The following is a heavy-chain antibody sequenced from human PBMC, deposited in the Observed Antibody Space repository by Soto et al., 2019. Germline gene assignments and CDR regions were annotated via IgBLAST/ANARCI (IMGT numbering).Heavy chain of an antibody. J-gene: IGHJ1*01. V-gene: IGHV1-69*13. CDR3: AMGGVYAEYFQH. D-gene: IGHD3-16*01. CDR2: IIPILGTA. Sequence: SVKVSCKASGGTFSSYAISWVRQAPGQGLEWMGGIIPILGTANYAQKFQGRVTITADESTSTAYMELSSLRSEDTAVYYCAMGGVYAEYFQHWGQGTLVTVSS. CDR1: GGTFSSYA.